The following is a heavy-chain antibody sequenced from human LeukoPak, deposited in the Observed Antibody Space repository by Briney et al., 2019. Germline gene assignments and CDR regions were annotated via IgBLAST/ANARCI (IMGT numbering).Heavy chain of an antibody. J-gene: IGHJ4*02. CDR1: GYTFTGYY. Sequence: ASVKVSCKASGYTFTGYYMHWVRQAPGQGLEWMGWINPNSGGTNYAQKLQGRVTMTTDTSTSTAYMELRSLRSDDTAVYYCARDFVGATSSVGFLLDYWGQGTLVTVSS. CDR2: INPNSGGT. CDR3: ARDFVGATSSVGFLLDY. D-gene: IGHD1-26*01. V-gene: IGHV1-2*02.